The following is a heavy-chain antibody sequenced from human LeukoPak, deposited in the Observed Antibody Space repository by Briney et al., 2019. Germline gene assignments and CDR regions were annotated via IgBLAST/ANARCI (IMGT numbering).Heavy chain of an antibody. CDR2: ISGSGGST. Sequence: GGSLRLSCAASGFTFSSYAMSWDRQAPGKGLEWVSAISGSGGSTYYADSVKGRFTISRDNSKNTLYLQMNSLRAEDTAVYYCAKYPTGRSYYYGSGRIDPWGQGTLVTVSS. D-gene: IGHD3-10*01. CDR3: AKYPTGRSYYYGSGRIDP. J-gene: IGHJ5*02. V-gene: IGHV3-23*01. CDR1: GFTFSSYA.